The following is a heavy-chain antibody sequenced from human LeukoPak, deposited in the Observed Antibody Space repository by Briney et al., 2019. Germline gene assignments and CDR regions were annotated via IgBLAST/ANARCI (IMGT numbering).Heavy chain of an antibody. CDR1: GFTFDDYA. CDR3: AKARQVGATYDAFDI. J-gene: IGHJ3*02. D-gene: IGHD1-26*01. Sequence: GGSLRLPCAASGFTFDDYAMHWVRQAPGKGPEWVSGISWNSGSIGYADSVKGRFTISRGNAKNSLYLQMNSLRAEDMALYYCAKARQVGATYDAFDIWGQGTMVTVSS. V-gene: IGHV3-9*03. CDR2: ISWNSGSI.